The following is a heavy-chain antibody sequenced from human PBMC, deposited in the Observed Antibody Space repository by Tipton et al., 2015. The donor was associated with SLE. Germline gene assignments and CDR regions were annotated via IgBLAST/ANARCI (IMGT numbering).Heavy chain of an antibody. Sequence: TLSLTCTVSGGSISSHYWSWIRQPPGKGLEWIGYIYYSGSTNYNLSLKSRVTISVDTSKNQFSLKLSSVTAADTAVYYCARRISGRDYFDYWGQGTLVTVSS. J-gene: IGHJ4*02. CDR2: IYYSGST. CDR3: ARRISGRDYFDY. V-gene: IGHV4-59*11. CDR1: GGSISSHY. D-gene: IGHD2-15*01.